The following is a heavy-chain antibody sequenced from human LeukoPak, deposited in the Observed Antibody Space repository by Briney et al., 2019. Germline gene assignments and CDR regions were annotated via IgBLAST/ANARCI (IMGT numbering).Heavy chain of an antibody. J-gene: IGHJ5*02. V-gene: IGHV4-59*12. D-gene: IGHD1-7*01. Sequence: SETLSLTCTVSGGSISSYYWIWIRQPPGKGLEWIGYIYYSGSTNYNPSLKSRATISVDTSKNQFSLKLSSVTAADTAVYYCARDVRYNWNYSRLFDPWGQGTLVTVSS. CDR2: IYYSGST. CDR1: GGSISSYY. CDR3: ARDVRYNWNYSRLFDP.